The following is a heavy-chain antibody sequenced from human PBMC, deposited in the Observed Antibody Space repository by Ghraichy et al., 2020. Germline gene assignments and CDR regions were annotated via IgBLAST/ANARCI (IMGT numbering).Heavy chain of an antibody. D-gene: IGHD2-2*01. J-gene: IGHJ5*02. CDR3: ARDSSVPQLTGWFDP. CDR2: IYSGGST. V-gene: IGHV3-53*01. CDR1: GFTVSSNY. Sequence: GGSLRLSCAASGFTVSSNYMSWVRQAPGKGLEWVSVIYSGGSTYYADSVKGRFTISRDNSKNTLYLQMNSLRAEDTAVYYCARDSSVPQLTGWFDPWGQGTLVTVSS.